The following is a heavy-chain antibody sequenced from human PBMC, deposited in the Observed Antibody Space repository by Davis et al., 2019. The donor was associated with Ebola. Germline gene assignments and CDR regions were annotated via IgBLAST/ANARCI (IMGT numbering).Heavy chain of an antibody. Sequence: GESLKISCAASGFTFSNYAMHWVRQAPGKGLEWVAAITYDGSSKHYADSVKGRFSISRDNSKNTQYLQMNSLRAEDTAVYYCARDTYYYGSGSYMYGMDVWGKGTTVTVSS. CDR2: ITYDGSSK. CDR3: ARDTYYYGSGSYMYGMDV. D-gene: IGHD3-10*01. J-gene: IGHJ6*04. V-gene: IGHV3-30-3*01. CDR1: GFTFSNYA.